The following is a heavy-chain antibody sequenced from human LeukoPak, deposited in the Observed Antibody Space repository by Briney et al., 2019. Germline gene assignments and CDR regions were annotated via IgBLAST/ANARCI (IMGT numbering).Heavy chain of an antibody. CDR3: ARPYRVTPSGGWYFDL. V-gene: IGHV4-4*09. J-gene: IGHJ2*01. D-gene: IGHD4-23*01. Sequence: SETLSLTCTVSGGSISTYHWSWIRQPPGKGLEWIGYIYTSGSTNYNPSLKSRVTISVDSSKNQFSLKLSSVTAADTAVYYCARPYRVTPSGGWYFDLWGRGTLVTVSS. CDR1: GGSISTYH. CDR2: IYTSGST.